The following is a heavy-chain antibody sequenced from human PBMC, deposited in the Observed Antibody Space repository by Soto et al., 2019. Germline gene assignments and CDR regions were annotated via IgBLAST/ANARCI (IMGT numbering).Heavy chain of an antibody. CDR1: GFIFENFG. V-gene: IGHV3-23*01. Sequence: GGSLRLSCAASGFIFENFGMSWVRQAPGKGLEWISSISGSGFKKYYADSVKGRFTISRGNSKSTVYLELNNLSAEDTAVYHCAKNQGVELVPLATVDWFDPWGQGSVVTVSS. CDR2: ISGSGFKK. CDR3: AKNQGVELVPLATVDWFDP. J-gene: IGHJ5*02. D-gene: IGHD1-26*01.